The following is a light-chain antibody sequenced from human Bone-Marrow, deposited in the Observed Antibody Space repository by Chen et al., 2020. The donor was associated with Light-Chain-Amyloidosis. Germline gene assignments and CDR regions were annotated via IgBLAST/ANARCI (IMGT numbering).Light chain of an antibody. CDR3: QSADSSGTYEVI. CDR1: DLPTKY. J-gene: IGLJ2*01. CDR2: RDT. V-gene: IGLV3-25*03. Sequence: SYELTQPPSVSVSPGQTARITCSGDDLPTKYAYWYQQKPGQAPVLVIHRDTERPSGISERFSGSISGTTATLTIRGVQAEDEADYHWQSADSSGTYEVIFGGGTKLTVL.